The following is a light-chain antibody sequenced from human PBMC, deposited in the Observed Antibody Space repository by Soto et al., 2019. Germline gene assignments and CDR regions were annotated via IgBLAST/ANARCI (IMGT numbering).Light chain of an antibody. CDR3: SSYTSSSTVV. CDR2: EVT. Sequence: QSALTQPASVSGSPGQSITISCTGTSSDVGGYNYVSWYQQHPGKAPKLMIYEVTNRPSGVSNRFSGSKSGNTASLTISGLQAEDETHYYCSSYTSSSTVVFGGGTK. V-gene: IGLV2-14*01. CDR1: SSDVGGYNY. J-gene: IGLJ2*01.